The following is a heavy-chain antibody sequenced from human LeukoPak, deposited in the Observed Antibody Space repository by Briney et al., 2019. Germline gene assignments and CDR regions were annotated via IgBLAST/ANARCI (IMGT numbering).Heavy chain of an antibody. CDR3: AKDYSGSYYYFDY. J-gene: IGHJ4*02. CDR2: ISGSGGST. Sequence: GGSLRLSCAASGFTFSNYTMTWVRQAPGKGLEWVAVISGSGGSTCYADSVKGRFSISRDNSKNTLYLQMNGLRAEDTAVYYYAKDYSGSYYYFDYWGQGTLVTVSS. V-gene: IGHV3-23*01. D-gene: IGHD1-26*01. CDR1: GFTFSNYT.